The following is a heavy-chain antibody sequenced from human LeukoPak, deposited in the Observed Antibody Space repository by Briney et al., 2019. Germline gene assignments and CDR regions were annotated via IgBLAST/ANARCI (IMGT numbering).Heavy chain of an antibody. CDR2: INQYASEK. CDR3: ARDVEVAGISDS. J-gene: IGHJ4*02. CDR1: EFTFSSYW. D-gene: IGHD6-19*01. V-gene: IGHV3-7*01. Sequence: GGSLRLSCAASEFTFSSYWMHWVRQAPGKGLEWVATINQYASEKYYLDSVKGRFIISRDNTDNSLYLQMNNLRADDTALYYCARDVEVAGISDSWGQGTVVTVSS.